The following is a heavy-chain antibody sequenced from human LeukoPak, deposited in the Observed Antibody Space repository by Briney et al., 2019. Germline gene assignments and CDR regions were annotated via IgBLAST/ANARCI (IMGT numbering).Heavy chain of an antibody. J-gene: IGHJ4*02. D-gene: IGHD3-9*01. CDR2: INHSGST. Sequence: SETLSLTCAVYGGSFSGYYWSWIRQPPGKGLEWIGEINHSGSTNYNPSLKSRVTISVDTSKNQFSLKLSSVTAADTAVYYCARYWLLSYFDYWGQGTLVTVSS. CDR3: ARYWLLSYFDY. V-gene: IGHV4-34*01. CDR1: GGSFSGYY.